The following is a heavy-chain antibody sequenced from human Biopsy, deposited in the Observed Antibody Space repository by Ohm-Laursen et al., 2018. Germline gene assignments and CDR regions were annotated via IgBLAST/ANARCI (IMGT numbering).Heavy chain of an antibody. D-gene: IGHD2-21*02. CDR2: TFYRAKWYT. V-gene: IGHV6-1*01. J-gene: IGHJ4*02. Sequence: QTLSLTCAISGDSVSSNRAAWNWIRQSPSRGLEWLGRTFYRAKWYTDFAVSVKSRITLTPDPSTDQFSLQLNSVTPDDTAVYYCARSGSDSLNYYFDFWGQGTLVTVSS. CDR1: GDSVSSNRAA. CDR3: ARSGSDSLNYYFDF.